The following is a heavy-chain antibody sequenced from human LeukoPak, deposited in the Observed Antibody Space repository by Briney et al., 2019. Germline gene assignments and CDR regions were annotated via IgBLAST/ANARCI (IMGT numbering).Heavy chain of an antibody. Sequence: GGSLRLSCAASGFTFSSSAMHWVRQAPGKGLEWVSFIRYDGNNKLYADSVKGRFTISRDNSKNTLYLHINSLRAEDTALYYCVKDNPLDYWGQGTLVIVSS. CDR2: IRYDGNNK. CDR1: GFTFSSSA. CDR3: VKDNPLDY. V-gene: IGHV3-30*02. D-gene: IGHD1-14*01. J-gene: IGHJ4*02.